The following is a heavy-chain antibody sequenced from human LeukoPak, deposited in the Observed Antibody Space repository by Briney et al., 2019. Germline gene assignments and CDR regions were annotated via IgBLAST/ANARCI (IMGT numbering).Heavy chain of an antibody. J-gene: IGHJ5*02. Sequence: SETLSLTCAVSGGSISSGGYSWSWIRQPPGKGLEWIGTVYFSGSTYDNPSLKSRVTISVDTSKNQFSLRLTSVTAADTAVYYCARQGGDTMVRGLIKDWLDPWGQGTLVTVSS. CDR3: ARQGGDTMVRGLIKDWLDP. V-gene: IGHV4-30-2*03. D-gene: IGHD3-10*01. CDR2: VYFSGST. CDR1: GGSISSGGYS.